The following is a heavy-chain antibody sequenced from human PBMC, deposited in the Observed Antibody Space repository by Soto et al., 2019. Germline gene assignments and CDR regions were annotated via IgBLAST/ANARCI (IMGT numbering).Heavy chain of an antibody. Sequence: GGSLRLSCAASGFTFSSYAMSWVRLAPGKGLEWVSAISGSGGSTYYADSVKGRFTISRDNSKNTLYLQMNSLRAEDTAVYYCAKVSSIMITFGGVYFDYWGQGTLVTVSS. D-gene: IGHD3-16*01. V-gene: IGHV3-23*01. J-gene: IGHJ4*02. CDR1: GFTFSSYA. CDR3: AKVSSIMITFGGVYFDY. CDR2: ISGSGGST.